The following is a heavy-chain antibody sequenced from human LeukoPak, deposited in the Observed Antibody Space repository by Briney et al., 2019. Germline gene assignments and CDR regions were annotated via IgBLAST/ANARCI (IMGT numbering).Heavy chain of an antibody. Sequence: GGSLRLSCAASGFYSSGYSMNWVRQAPGKGLEWVSSINTGSTYMYYADSVKGRFTISRDNAKNSLHLQMYSLRAEDTAVYFCARVEATTGRNYHYYYMDVWGKGTTVTVSS. J-gene: IGHJ6*03. D-gene: IGHD1-1*01. V-gene: IGHV3-21*01. CDR1: GFYSSGYS. CDR3: ARVEATTGRNYHYYYMDV. CDR2: INTGSTYM.